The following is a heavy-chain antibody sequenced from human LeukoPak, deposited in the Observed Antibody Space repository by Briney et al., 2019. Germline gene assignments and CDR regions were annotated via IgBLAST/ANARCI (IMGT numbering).Heavy chain of an antibody. CDR2: INHSGST. J-gene: IGHJ6*03. CDR3: ARDRYDYVWGSSSRYYYYYMDV. D-gene: IGHD3-16*01. Sequence: KSSETLSLTCAVYGGPFSGYYWSWIRQPPGKGLEWIGEINHSGSTNYNPSLKSRVTISVDTSKNQFSLKLSSVTAADTAVYYCARDRYDYVWGSSSRYYYYYMDVWGKGTTVTVSS. CDR1: GGPFSGYY. V-gene: IGHV4-34*01.